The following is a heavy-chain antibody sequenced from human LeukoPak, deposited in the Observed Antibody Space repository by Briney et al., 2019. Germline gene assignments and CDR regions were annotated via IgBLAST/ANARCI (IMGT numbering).Heavy chain of an antibody. V-gene: IGHV3-9*01. CDR2: INWDDGGI. CDR3: ASGGGWVFFN. J-gene: IGHJ4*02. D-gene: IGHD6-19*01. Sequence: GGSLRLSCAASGFTFGDYAMHWVRQAPGKGLEWVSGINWDDGGIVYAQSVRGRFTISRDNARNSQFLHMNSLRAEDTAVYYCASGGGWVFFNWGRGTLVTVSS. CDR1: GFTFGDYA.